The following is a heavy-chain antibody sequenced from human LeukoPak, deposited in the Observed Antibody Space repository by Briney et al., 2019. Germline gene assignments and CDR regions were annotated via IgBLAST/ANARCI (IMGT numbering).Heavy chain of an antibody. D-gene: IGHD2-15*01. Sequence: ASVKVSCKASGYTFTSYYMHWVRQAPGQGFEWMGIINPSGGSTSYAQKFQGRVTMTRDTSTSTVYMELSSLRSEDTAVYYCARVRGYCSGGSCYYDYWGQGTLVTVSS. CDR3: ARVRGYCSGGSCYYDY. CDR1: GYTFTSYY. CDR2: INPSGGST. J-gene: IGHJ4*02. V-gene: IGHV1-46*01.